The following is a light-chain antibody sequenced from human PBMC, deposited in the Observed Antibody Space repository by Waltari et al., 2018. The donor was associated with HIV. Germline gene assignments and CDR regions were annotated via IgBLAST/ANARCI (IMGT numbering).Light chain of an antibody. V-gene: IGKV3-20*01. CDR1: QSISSTY. J-gene: IGKJ1*01. Sequence: EVVLTQSPGTLSLSPGESATLSCRASQSISSTYLAWYQQKPGQAPNLLIYGASSRATGIPDRFSGSGSGTDFTLTIRRLEPEDFAVYYCQHFGTFGQGTKVEIK. CDR3: QHFGT. CDR2: GAS.